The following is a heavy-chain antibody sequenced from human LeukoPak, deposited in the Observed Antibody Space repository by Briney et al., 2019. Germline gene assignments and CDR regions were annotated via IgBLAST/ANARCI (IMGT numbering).Heavy chain of an antibody. D-gene: IGHD5-24*01. CDR1: GGSISSSSYY. CDR2: IYYSGST. Sequence: PSETLSLTCTVSGGSISSSSYYWGWIRQPPGKGLEWIGSIYYSGSTYYNPSLKSRVTISVDTFKNQFSLKLSSVTAADTAVYYCARIWLRAFDIWGQGTMVTVSS. J-gene: IGHJ3*02. V-gene: IGHV4-39*01. CDR3: ARIWLRAFDI.